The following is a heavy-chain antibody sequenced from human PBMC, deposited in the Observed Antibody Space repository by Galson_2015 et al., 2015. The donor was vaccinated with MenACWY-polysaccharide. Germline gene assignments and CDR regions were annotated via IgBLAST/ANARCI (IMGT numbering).Heavy chain of an antibody. V-gene: IGHV4-59*01. CDR1: GGSISSYR. D-gene: IGHD3-3*01. Sequence: ETLSLTCTVSGGSISSYRWTWIRQPPGKGLEWIGYIYYTGTTKYNPFLTSRVTISVDTSKKYFSLKLSSVTAADTAVYYCARGSDNLSGYWKRVDPWGQGILVIVSS. CDR2: IYYTGTT. CDR3: ARGSDNLSGYWKRVDP. J-gene: IGHJ5*02.